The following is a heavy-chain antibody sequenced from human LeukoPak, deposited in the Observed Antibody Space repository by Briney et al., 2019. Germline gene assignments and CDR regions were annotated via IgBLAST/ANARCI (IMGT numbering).Heavy chain of an antibody. CDR3: TRRDCTRTSCYASD. CDR2: ISTIGYT. CDR1: RFIFSDYY. D-gene: IGHD2-2*01. J-gene: IGHJ4*02. Sequence: GGSLRLSCTASRFIFSDYYMGWVRQAPGQGLEWISYISTIGYTSYADSVKGRFTISRDTAKKSVYLQMNSLRAEDTSIYYCTRRDCTRTSCYASDWGQGTLVTVSS. V-gene: IGHV3-11*06.